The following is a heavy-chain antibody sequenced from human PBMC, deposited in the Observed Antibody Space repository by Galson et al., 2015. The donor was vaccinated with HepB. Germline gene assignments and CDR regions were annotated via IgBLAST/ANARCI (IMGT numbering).Heavy chain of an antibody. CDR2: INAGNGDT. J-gene: IGHJ6*02. Sequence: SVKVSCKASGYTFRNYAVHWVRQAPGQRLEWMGWINAGNGDTVYSEKLLDRVTITSDTSASTVYMELSSLRSEDTAVYYCARSPLFYYHSSAYFYYYGLDVGDQGTTVTVSS. D-gene: IGHD3-22*01. CDR3: ARSPLFYYHSSAYFYYYGLDV. V-gene: IGHV1-3*01. CDR1: GYTFRNYA.